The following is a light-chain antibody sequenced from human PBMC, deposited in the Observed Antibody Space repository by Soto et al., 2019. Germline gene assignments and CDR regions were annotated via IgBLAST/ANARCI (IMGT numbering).Light chain of an antibody. CDR1: QSSSSW. Sequence: DIQMTQSPSTLSASVGDRVTITCRASQSSSSWLAWYQQTAGKAPKPLIYDASSLESGVPSRFSGTGSGTEFPLTIRSLQPDDFATYYSQQSYSTPPWTFGQRTKVDIK. CDR2: DAS. V-gene: IGKV1-5*01. CDR3: QQSYSTPPWT. J-gene: IGKJ1*01.